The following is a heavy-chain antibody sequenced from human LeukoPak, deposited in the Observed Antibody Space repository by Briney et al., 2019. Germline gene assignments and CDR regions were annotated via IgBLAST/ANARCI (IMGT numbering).Heavy chain of an antibody. CDR1: GFTFSSHP. CDR2: ISYDGSNK. CDR3: ARRAGAYSHPYDY. V-gene: IGHV3-30*14. J-gene: IGHJ4*02. Sequence: GRSLRLSCAASGFTFSSHPMHWVRQAPGKGLEWVAVISYDGSNKYYADSVKGRFTISRDNSKNTLYLQMNSLRAEDTAVYYCARRAGAYSHPYDYWGQGTLVTVSS. D-gene: IGHD4/OR15-4a*01.